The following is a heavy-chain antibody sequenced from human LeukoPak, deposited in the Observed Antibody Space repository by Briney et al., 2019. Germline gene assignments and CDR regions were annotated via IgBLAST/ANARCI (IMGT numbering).Heavy chain of an antibody. J-gene: IGHJ6*02. CDR1: GGSISSGGYY. Sequence: SETLTLTCTVSGGSISSGGYYWSWIRQHPGKGLEWIGYIYYSGSTYYNPSLKSRVTISVDTSKNQFSLKLSSVTAADTAVYYCASYGDYYYYGMDVWGQGTTVTVSS. CDR2: IYYSGST. CDR3: ASYGDYYYYGMDV. D-gene: IGHD4-17*01. V-gene: IGHV4-31*03.